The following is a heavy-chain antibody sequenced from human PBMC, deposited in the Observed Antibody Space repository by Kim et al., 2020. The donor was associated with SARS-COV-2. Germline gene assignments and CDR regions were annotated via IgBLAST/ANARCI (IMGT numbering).Heavy chain of an antibody. Sequence: ASVKVSCKASGYTFTSYGISWVRQAPGQGLEWMGWISAYNGNTNYAQKLQGRVTMTTDTSTSTAYMELRSLRSDDTAVYYCARDLIGYSSGWYHCAFDIWGQGTMVTVSS. J-gene: IGHJ3*02. CDR1: GYTFTSYG. CDR2: ISAYNGNT. D-gene: IGHD6-19*01. V-gene: IGHV1-18*01. CDR3: ARDLIGYSSGWYHCAFDI.